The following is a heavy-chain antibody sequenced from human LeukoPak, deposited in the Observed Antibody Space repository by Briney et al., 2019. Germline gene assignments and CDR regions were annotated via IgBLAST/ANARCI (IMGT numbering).Heavy chain of an antibody. Sequence: GGSLRLSCAASGFTFSSYAMSWVRQAPGKGLEWVSAISGSGGSTYYADSVKGRFTISRDNSKNTPYLQMNSLRAEDTAVYYCAKDPYSGSYFDYWGQGTLATVSS. CDR2: ISGSGGST. CDR3: AKDPYSGSYFDY. D-gene: IGHD1-26*01. V-gene: IGHV3-23*01. CDR1: GFTFSSYA. J-gene: IGHJ4*02.